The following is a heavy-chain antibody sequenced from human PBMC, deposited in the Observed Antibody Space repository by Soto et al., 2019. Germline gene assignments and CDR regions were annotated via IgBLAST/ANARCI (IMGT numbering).Heavy chain of an antibody. CDR1: GYIFTAYS. CDR3: AREENCSDGVCYSEYFQR. V-gene: IGHV1-46*01. J-gene: IGHJ1*01. D-gene: IGHD2-15*01. Sequence: QVQLVQSGAEVKKPGASVKVSCKASGYIFTAYSMHWVRQAPGQGLEWMGVVNTSGGSTNYAQKFRGIITMTRDTSTSTVYMDLSSLTSEDTAVYYCAREENCSDGVCYSEYFQRWGQGTLVTVSS. CDR2: VNTSGGST.